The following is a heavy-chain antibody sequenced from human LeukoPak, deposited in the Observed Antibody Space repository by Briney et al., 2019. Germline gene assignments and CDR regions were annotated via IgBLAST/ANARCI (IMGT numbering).Heavy chain of an antibody. V-gene: IGHV3-23*01. CDR2: ISGSGGST. J-gene: IGHJ4*02. Sequence: PGGSLRLSCAASGFTFSSYSMNWVRQAPGKGLEWVSAISGSGGSTYYADSVKGRFTISRDNAKNTRYLQMNSLRAEDTAVYYCAPFLYDILTGYYGYDYWGQGTLVTVSS. CDR3: APFLYDILTGYYGYDY. D-gene: IGHD3-9*01. CDR1: GFTFSSYS.